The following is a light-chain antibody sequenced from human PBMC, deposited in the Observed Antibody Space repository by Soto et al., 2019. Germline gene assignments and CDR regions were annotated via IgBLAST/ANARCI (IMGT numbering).Light chain of an antibody. CDR3: QQSYSTPWT. V-gene: IGKV1-39*01. CDR1: QSISSY. J-gene: IGKJ1*01. Sequence: DIQMTQSPSSLSASVGDRVTITCRASQSISSYLNWYQQKPGKAPKLLIYAASSLQSGVPSRFSGSGSWTDFTLTNSSLQPEDFATYYCQQSYSTPWTFGQGTQVDIK. CDR2: AAS.